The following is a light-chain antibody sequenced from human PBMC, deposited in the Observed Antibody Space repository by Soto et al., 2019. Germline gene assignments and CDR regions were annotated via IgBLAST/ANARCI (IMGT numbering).Light chain of an antibody. CDR1: SSNIGNNF. J-gene: IGLJ2*01. CDR3: GTWDTSLSGGL. Sequence: QSVLTQPPSESAAPGQTVTISCSGGSSNIGNNFVSWYQQLPGTAPKLLIYDNNKRPSGIPDRFSASRSATSATLAITGLQTGDGAVYYCGTWDTSLSGGLFGGGTKVTVL. V-gene: IGLV1-51*01. CDR2: DNN.